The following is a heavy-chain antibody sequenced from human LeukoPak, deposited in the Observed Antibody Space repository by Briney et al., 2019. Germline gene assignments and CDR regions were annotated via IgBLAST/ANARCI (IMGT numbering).Heavy chain of an antibody. CDR2: IYPNSGGT. V-gene: IGHV1-2*02. D-gene: IGHD3-10*01. CDR1: RYTFTGYY. CDR3: ATGPMVRGVIITNWFDP. Sequence: ASVKVSCKASRYTFTGYYMHWVRQAPGQGLEWMGWIYPNSGGTNYAQKFQGRVTMTRDTSISTAYMELSRLRSEDTAVYYCATGPMVRGVIITNWFDPWGQGTLVTVSS. J-gene: IGHJ5*02.